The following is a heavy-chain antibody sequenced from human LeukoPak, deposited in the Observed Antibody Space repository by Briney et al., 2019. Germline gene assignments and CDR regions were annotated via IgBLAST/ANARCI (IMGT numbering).Heavy chain of an antibody. V-gene: IGHV3-21*01. D-gene: IGHD3-10*01. CDR1: GFTFSSYS. Sequence: GGSLRLSCAASGFTFSSYSMNWVRQAPGKGLEWVSSISSSSSYIYYADSVKGRFTISRDNAKNSLYLQMNSLRAEDTAVYYCARVVHTYYYGSGTRWFDPWGQGTLVTVSS. CDR2: ISSSSSYI. CDR3: ARVVHTYYYGSGTRWFDP. J-gene: IGHJ5*02.